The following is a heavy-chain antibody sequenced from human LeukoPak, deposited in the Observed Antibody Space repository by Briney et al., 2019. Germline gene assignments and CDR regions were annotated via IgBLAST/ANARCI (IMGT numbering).Heavy chain of an antibody. D-gene: IGHD3-22*01. CDR3: ARYDSDNAMLDY. J-gene: IGHJ4*02. Sequence: SETLSLTCTVSGYSISTSYWGWIRQPPGKVLEWIGSMNYGGSSHYNPSLKSRVTIYVDTSKKQFSLKLTSVTAADTAVYYCARYDSDNAMLDYWGQGTLVTVSS. CDR1: GYSISTSY. V-gene: IGHV4-39*01. CDR2: MNYGGSS.